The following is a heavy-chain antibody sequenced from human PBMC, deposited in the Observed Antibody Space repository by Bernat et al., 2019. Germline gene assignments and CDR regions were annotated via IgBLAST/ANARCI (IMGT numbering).Heavy chain of an antibody. CDR2: IKEDGGQT. V-gene: IGHV3-7*01. J-gene: IGHJ5*02. CDR3: ARDPAYGAIDL. Sequence: EVQLVESGGGLVQPGGSLRLSCATSGFTFSHSWMSWLRQAPGKGLEWVANIKEDGGQTNEVDSVKGRFTMSRDNAKNSLFLQMNSLKAEDTAVYFCARDPAYGAIDLWGQGTLVTVSS. D-gene: IGHD4/OR15-4a*01. CDR1: GFTFSHSW.